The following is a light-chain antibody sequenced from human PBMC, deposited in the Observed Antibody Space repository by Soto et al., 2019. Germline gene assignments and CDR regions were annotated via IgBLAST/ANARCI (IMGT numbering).Light chain of an antibody. CDR2: QTP. Sequence: IVLTQSPGTLSLSPGERVSLSCRASQSIAWNTLAWFQQKPGQAPRLLIYQTPARAAGIPDRFSGSGSGTDFTLAISRLEPEDFAVFYCHHYGSTPYIFGQGTKLELK. V-gene: IGKV3-20*01. CDR3: HHYGSTPYI. CDR1: QSIAWNT. J-gene: IGKJ2*01.